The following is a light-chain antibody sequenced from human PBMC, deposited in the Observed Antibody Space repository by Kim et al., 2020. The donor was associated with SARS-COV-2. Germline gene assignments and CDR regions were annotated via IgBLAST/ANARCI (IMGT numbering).Light chain of an antibody. CDR1: QSVLYSSNNKNY. CDR2: WAS. CDR3: QQYYSTPPT. Sequence: DIVMTQSPDSLAVSLGERATINCKSSQSVLYSSNNKNYLAWYQQKPGQPPKLLIYWASTRESGVPDRFSGSGFGTDFTLTISSLQAEDVAVYYCQQYYSTPPTFGQGTKLEI. J-gene: IGKJ2*01. V-gene: IGKV4-1*01.